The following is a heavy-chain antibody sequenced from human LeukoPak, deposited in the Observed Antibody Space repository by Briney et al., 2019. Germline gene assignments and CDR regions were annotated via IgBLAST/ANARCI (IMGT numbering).Heavy chain of an antibody. J-gene: IGHJ4*02. CDR3: AKHSTYCSGGSCQEDFDY. V-gene: IGHV3-23*01. CDR2: ISDSGGRT. CDR1: GFTFSSYA. Sequence: GESLRLSCAASGFTFSSYAMSWVRQAPGKGLEWVSAISDSGGRTYYAGSVKGRFTISRDNSKNTLYLQMESLRAEDTAVYYCAKHSTYCSGGSCQEDFDYWGQGTLVTVSS. D-gene: IGHD2-15*01.